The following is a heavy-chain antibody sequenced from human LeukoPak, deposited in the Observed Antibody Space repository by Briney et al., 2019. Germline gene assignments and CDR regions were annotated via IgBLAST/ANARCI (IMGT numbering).Heavy chain of an antibody. V-gene: IGHV3-48*03. CDR2: ISSSGSTI. CDR3: AKDERVYGTNAGTLLEY. Sequence: GGSLRLSCAASGFTFSSYEMNWVRQAPGKGLEGVSYISSSGSTIYYADSVQGRFAISRDDSKNTLYLEMNSLRLEDAALYYCAKDERVYGTNAGTLLEYWGQGILVSVSS. D-gene: IGHD4/OR15-4a*01. CDR1: GFTFSSYE. J-gene: IGHJ4*02.